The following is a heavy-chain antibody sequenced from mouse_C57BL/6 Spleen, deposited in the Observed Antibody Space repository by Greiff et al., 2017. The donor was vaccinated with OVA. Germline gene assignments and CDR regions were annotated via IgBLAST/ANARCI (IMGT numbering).Heavy chain of an antibody. Sequence: VQLQQPGAELVRPGSSVKLSCKASGYTFTSYWMHWVKQRPIQGLEWIGNIDPSDSEPHYNQKFKDKATLTVDKSSSTAYMQLSSLTSEDSAVYYCARGGLRSLFDYWGQGTTLTVSS. CDR3: ARGGLRSLFDY. V-gene: IGHV1-52*01. CDR2: IDPSDSEP. CDR1: GYTFTSYW. D-gene: IGHD1-1*01. J-gene: IGHJ2*01.